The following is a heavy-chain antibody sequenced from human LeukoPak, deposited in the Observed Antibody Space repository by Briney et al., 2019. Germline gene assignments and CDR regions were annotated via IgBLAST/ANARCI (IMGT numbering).Heavy chain of an antibody. CDR1: GYTFTSYA. Sequence: ASVKVFCKASGYTFTSYAMHWVRQAPGQRLEWMGWINAGNGNTKYSQKFQGRVTITRDTSASTAYMELSSLRSEDTAVYYCARSNPGDIVVVPAATELDYWGQGTLVTVSS. J-gene: IGHJ4*02. CDR3: ARSNPGDIVVVPAATELDY. V-gene: IGHV1-3*01. D-gene: IGHD2-2*01. CDR2: INAGNGNT.